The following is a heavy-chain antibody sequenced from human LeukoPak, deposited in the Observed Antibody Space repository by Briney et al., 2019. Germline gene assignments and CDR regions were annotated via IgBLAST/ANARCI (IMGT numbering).Heavy chain of an antibody. CDR3: ARVAGN. J-gene: IGHJ4*02. V-gene: IGHV4-34*01. CDR1: GGSISSYY. Sequence: SETLSLTCTVSGGSISSYYWSWIRQPPGKGLEWIGEINHSGSTNYNPSLKSRVTISVDTSKNQFSLKLSSVTAADTAVYYCARVAGNWGQGTLVTVSS. CDR2: INHSGST.